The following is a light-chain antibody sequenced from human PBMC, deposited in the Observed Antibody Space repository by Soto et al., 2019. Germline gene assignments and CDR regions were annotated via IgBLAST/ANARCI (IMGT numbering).Light chain of an antibody. CDR1: QSVSSY. J-gene: IGKJ3*01. CDR2: DAS. Sequence: EIVLTQSPATLSLSPGERATLSCRASQSVSSYLAWYQQKPGLAPRLLIYDASNSATGIPARFSGSGSGTDFTLTISSLEPEYFAVYYCQQRSHWPPTFGPGTKVDIK. V-gene: IGKV3-11*01. CDR3: QQRSHWPPT.